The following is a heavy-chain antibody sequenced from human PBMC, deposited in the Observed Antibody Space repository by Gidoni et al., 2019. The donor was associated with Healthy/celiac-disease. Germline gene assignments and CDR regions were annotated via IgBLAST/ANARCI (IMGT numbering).Heavy chain of an antibody. J-gene: IGHJ4*02. CDR1: GYSFTSYW. V-gene: IGHV5-51*01. CDR2: IYPGDSDT. CDR3: ATGWPFDY. Sequence: EVQLLQSGAEVKKPGASLKISCTCSGYSFTSYWIGWVRKMPGKGLEWMEIIYPGDSDTRYGPSFQGQVTISADKSISTAYLQWSGLKASDTAMYYCATGWPFDYWGQGTLVTVSS.